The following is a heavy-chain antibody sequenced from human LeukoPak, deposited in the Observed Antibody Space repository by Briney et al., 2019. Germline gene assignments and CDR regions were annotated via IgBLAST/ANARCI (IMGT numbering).Heavy chain of an antibody. CDR2: IYYGGST. CDR1: GGSISSYY. V-gene: IGHV4-59*01. D-gene: IGHD5-24*01. CDR3: ARAGGRWLQTGYYHYMDV. Sequence: SETLSLTCTVSGGSISSYYWSWIRQPPGKGLEWIGYIYYGGSTNYSPSLKSRVTISVDTSKNQFSLTLSSVTAADTAVYYCARAGGRWLQTGYYHYMDVWGKGATVTVSS. J-gene: IGHJ6*03.